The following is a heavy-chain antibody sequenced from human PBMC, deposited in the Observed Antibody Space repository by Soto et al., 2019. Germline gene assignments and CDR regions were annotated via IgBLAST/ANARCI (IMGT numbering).Heavy chain of an antibody. J-gene: IGHJ4*02. CDR1: GYTFTLYG. D-gene: IGHD2-8*02. V-gene: IGHV1-18*01. CDR2: ISAYNGNT. CDR3: ARDRCTGVSCPNFDF. Sequence: QVQPVQSGAEVKKPGASVKVSCKASGYTFTLYGISWVRQAPGQGLEWMGWISAYNGNTNYAQKLQGRVTITTDTSTSTAYMELRSLRSDDTAVYYCARDRCTGVSCPNFDFWGQGTLVTVSS.